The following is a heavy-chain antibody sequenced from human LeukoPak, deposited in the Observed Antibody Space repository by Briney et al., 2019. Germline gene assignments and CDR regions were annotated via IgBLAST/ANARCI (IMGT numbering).Heavy chain of an antibody. CDR2: IIPIFGTA. CDR3: ARGIAAAARYYFDY. CDR1: GGTFSSYA. Sequence: SVKVSCKASGGTFSSYAISWVRQAPGQGLEWMGGIIPIFGTANYAQKFQGRVTITADKSTSTAYMELSSLRSEDTAVYYCARGIAAAARYYFDYWGQGTLVTVSS. D-gene: IGHD6-13*01. J-gene: IGHJ4*02. V-gene: IGHV1-69*06.